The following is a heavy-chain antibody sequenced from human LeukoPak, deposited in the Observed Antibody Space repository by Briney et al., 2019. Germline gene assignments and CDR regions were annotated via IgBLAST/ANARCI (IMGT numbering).Heavy chain of an antibody. CDR1: GYTFTSYY. CDR3: ARGDTYYDFWSGYPTFTFDY. D-gene: IGHD3-3*01. Sequence: ASVKISCKASGYTFTSYYMHWVRQAPGQGLEWMGIINPSGGSTSYAQKFQGRVTMTRDTSTSTVYMELSSLRSEDTAVYYCARGDTYYDFWSGYPTFTFDYWGQGTLVTVSS. V-gene: IGHV1-46*01. J-gene: IGHJ4*02. CDR2: INPSGGST.